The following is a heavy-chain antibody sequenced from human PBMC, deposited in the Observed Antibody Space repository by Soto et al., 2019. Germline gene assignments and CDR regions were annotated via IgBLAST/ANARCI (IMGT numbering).Heavy chain of an antibody. Sequence: QVQLVESGGGVVQPGGTLRLSCAVSGFTFSGYGMQWVRQAPGKGLEWVAVIAYDGSLKYYVDSVKGRFTISRDNSKNTLYLQINSLRAEDTAVYYCAKDLKVSGSHYGTLNYYYGMDVWGQGTTVSVSS. V-gene: IGHV3-30*18. CDR3: AKDLKVSGSHYGTLNYYYGMDV. D-gene: IGHD3-10*01. CDR2: IAYDGSLK. J-gene: IGHJ6*02. CDR1: GFTFSGYG.